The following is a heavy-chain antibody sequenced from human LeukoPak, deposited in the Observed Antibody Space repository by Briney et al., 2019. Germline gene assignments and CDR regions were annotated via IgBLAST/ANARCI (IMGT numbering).Heavy chain of an antibody. V-gene: IGHV3-74*01. J-gene: IGHJ4*02. CDR3: ASLRWEYFDY. D-gene: IGHD1-26*01. CDR1: GFIVSQNY. CDR2: INSDGSST. Sequence: SGGSLRLSCAASGFIVSQNYMSWVRQAPGKGLVWVSRINSDGSSTSYADSVKGRFTISRDNAKNTLYLQMNSLRAEDTAVYYCASLRWEYFDYWGQGTLVTVSS.